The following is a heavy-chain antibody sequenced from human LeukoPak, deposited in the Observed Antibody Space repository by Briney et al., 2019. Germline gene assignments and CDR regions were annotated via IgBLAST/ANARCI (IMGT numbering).Heavy chain of an antibody. Sequence: GGSLRLSCIASGFTFDDYAMHWVRHAPGKGLEWVSGISWNSGSIGYADSVKGRFTISRDNAKNSLYLQMNSLRAEDTAVYYCARRAGGGVYYFDYWGQGTLVTVSS. CDR1: GFTFDDYA. CDR3: ARRAGGGVYYFDY. J-gene: IGHJ4*02. V-gene: IGHV3-9*01. CDR2: ISWNSGSI. D-gene: IGHD2-8*01.